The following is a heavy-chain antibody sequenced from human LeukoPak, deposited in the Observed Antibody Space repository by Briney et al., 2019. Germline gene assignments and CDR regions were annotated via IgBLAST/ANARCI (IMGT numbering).Heavy chain of an antibody. Sequence: GGSLRLSCAASGFPFSSYWMHWVRQAPGKGLVWVSRINSDGSSTSYADSVKGRFTISRDNAKNTLYLQMNSLRAEDTAVYYCARDLAPLYYYDSSGYYAFDIWGQGTMVTVSS. CDR3: ARDLAPLYYYDSSGYYAFDI. CDR1: GFPFSSYW. J-gene: IGHJ3*02. D-gene: IGHD3-22*01. CDR2: INSDGSST. V-gene: IGHV3-74*01.